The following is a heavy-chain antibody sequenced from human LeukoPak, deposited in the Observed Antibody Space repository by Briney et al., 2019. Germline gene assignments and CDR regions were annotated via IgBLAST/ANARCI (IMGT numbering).Heavy chain of an antibody. CDR1: GYTFTSHY. V-gene: IGHV1-46*01. J-gene: IGHJ5*02. D-gene: IGHD3-16*02. CDR2: INPSGSST. CDR3: ARDNSVGDIAWWFDP. Sequence: ASVKVSCKASGYTFTSHYMHWVRQAPGQGLEWMGLINPSGSSTLYAQKFQGRVTMTRDMSTTTDYMELSSLRSEDTAVYYCARDNSVGDIAWWFDPWGEGTLCTVSS.